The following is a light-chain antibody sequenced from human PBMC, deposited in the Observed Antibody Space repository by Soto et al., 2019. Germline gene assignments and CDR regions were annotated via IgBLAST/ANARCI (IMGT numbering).Light chain of an antibody. Sequence: EVVLTQSPGTLSLSPGERATLSCGASQAVNTRLAWYQHKPGQAPRLLIYLTSNRAAGIPARFSGSGSGTDFTLTISDVEPEDFAVYYCHQRQSWPRTFGQGTKVDI. V-gene: IGKV3-11*01. J-gene: IGKJ1*01. CDR1: QAVNTR. CDR2: LTS. CDR3: HQRQSWPRT.